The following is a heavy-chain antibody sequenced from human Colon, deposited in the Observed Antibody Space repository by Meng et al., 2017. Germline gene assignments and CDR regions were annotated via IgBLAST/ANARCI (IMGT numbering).Heavy chain of an antibody. V-gene: IGHV2-5*02. J-gene: IGHJ4*02. Sequence: QITLKETGPALVKPTQTVPITCTFSGFSLTTSGVSVAWIRQPPGEALEWLALIYWDYDKRYSPTLKNRLAVSKDTSKNQVVLTMTNMDPMDTGTYYCAHSPQGYFDYWGPGTLVTVSS. CDR3: AHSPQGYFDY. CDR1: GFSLTTSGVS. CDR2: IYWDYDK.